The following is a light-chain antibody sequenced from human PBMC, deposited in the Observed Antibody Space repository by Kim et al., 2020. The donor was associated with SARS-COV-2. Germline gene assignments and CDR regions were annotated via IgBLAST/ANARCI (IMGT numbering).Light chain of an antibody. CDR3: QSYDKSLSGWV. CDR2: NYD. V-gene: IGLV1-40*01. Sequence: YDIHWYQQIAGTAPKLLIYNYDNRPSGVPDRFSGAKFGTSASLAITGLRADDEGNYYCQSYDKSLSGWVFGGGTKLTVL. CDR1: YD. J-gene: IGLJ3*02.